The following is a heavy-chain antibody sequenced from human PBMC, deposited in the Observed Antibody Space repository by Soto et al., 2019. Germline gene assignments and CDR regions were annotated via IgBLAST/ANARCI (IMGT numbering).Heavy chain of an antibody. Sequence: SETLSLTCAVYGGSFSGYYWSWIRQPPGKGLEWIGEINHSGSTNYNPSLKSRVTISVDTSKNQFSLKLSSVTAADTAVYYCARGRRYFDWSSSSYYGMDVWGQGTTVTVSS. V-gene: IGHV4-34*01. CDR2: INHSGST. CDR3: ARGRRYFDWSSSSYYGMDV. J-gene: IGHJ6*02. D-gene: IGHD3-9*01. CDR1: GGSFSGYY.